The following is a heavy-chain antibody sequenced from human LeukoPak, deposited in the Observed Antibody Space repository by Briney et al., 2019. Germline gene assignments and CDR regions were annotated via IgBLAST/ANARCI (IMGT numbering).Heavy chain of an antibody. Sequence: PGGSLRLSCAASGFTFSGYAMSWVRQAPGKGLEWVSAISGSGGNTYYADSVKGRFTISRDNSKNTLYLEMNTLRAEDTAVYYCANTHYDILTGYYRSVDYWGQGTLVTVSS. D-gene: IGHD3-9*01. CDR2: ISGSGGNT. CDR1: GFTFSGYA. J-gene: IGHJ4*02. CDR3: ANTHYDILTGYYRSVDY. V-gene: IGHV3-23*01.